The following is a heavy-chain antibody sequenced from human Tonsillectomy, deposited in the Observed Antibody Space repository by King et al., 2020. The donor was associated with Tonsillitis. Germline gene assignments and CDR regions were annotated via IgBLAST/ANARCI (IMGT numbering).Heavy chain of an antibody. Sequence: QLQESGPGLVKPSETLSLTCPVSGGFISSYYWGWIRQPPGKGLGWVGYIYYRGGTKYNPSLKSRGTISVDTSKNQFSLKLSSVTAADTAVYYCAGRLRFLEWFSFDYWGQGTLVTVSS. CDR1: GGFISSYY. CDR3: AGRLRFLEWFSFDY. D-gene: IGHD3-3*01. V-gene: IGHV4-59*01. CDR2: IYYRGGT. J-gene: IGHJ4*02.